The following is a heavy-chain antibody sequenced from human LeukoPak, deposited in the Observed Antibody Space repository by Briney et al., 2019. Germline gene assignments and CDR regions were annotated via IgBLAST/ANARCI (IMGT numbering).Heavy chain of an antibody. J-gene: IGHJ4*02. V-gene: IGHV4-61*02. CDR3: AREGDYYDTSGTLDY. CDR2: TYTSGST. Sequence: SQTLSLTCTVSGGSISSGNYYWRWIRKPGGKGLEWIGRTYTSGSTNYNPSLKSRVTISVDTSKNQFSLKLSSVTAADTAVYYCAREGDYYDTSGTLDYWGQGTLVTVSS. D-gene: IGHD3-22*01. CDR1: GGSISSGNYY.